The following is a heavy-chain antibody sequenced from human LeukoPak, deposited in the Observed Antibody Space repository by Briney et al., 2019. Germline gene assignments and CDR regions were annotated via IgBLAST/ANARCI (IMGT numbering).Heavy chain of an antibody. Sequence: KPGGSLRLSCAATGFTFSDYYMSWIRQAPGKGLEWVSYISSSGSTIYYADSVKGRFTISRDNAKNSLYLQMNSLRAEDTAVYYCARQDYDSSGYYSLNYFDYWGQGTLVTVSS. CDR1: GFTFSDYY. D-gene: IGHD3-22*01. J-gene: IGHJ4*02. V-gene: IGHV3-11*04. CDR3: ARQDYDSSGYYSLNYFDY. CDR2: ISSSGSTI.